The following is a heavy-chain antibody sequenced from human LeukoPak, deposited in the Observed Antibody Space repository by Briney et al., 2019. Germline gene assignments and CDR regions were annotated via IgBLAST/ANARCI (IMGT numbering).Heavy chain of an antibody. V-gene: IGHV1-18*01. CDR2: IKARNGNT. D-gene: IGHD6-19*01. J-gene: IGHJ4*02. Sequence: ASVKVSCKTSGYNFANYGISWVRQAPGQGLEWMAWIKARNGNTKYAQKFQDRVTVTTDTSTSTAYMDLRSLRFDDTAVYYCARRSGIAVAGAFDYWGQGTLVTVSS. CDR3: ARRSGIAVAGAFDY. CDR1: GYNFANYG.